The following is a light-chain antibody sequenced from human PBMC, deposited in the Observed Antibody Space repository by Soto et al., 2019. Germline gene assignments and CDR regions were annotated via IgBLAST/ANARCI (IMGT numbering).Light chain of an antibody. Sequence: EIVMTQSPATLAVSPGERATVSCRASQSVSSNLAWYQQKPGQGPRLLIYGASIRATGIPARFSGSGSGTEFTLTISTLQSEDFAIYYCQHYNNWPPWTFGQGTKVDIK. J-gene: IGKJ1*01. CDR1: QSVSSN. V-gene: IGKV3-15*01. CDR2: GAS. CDR3: QHYNNWPPWT.